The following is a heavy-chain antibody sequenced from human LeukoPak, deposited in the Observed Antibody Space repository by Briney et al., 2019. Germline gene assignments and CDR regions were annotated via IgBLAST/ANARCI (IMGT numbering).Heavy chain of an antibody. J-gene: IGHJ3*02. Sequence: SQTLSFTCTVSGGSISSGSYYWSWIRQPAGKGLEWIGRIYTSGSTNYNPSLKSRVTISVDTSKNQFSLKLSSVTAADTAVYYCARAGAFDIWGQGTMVTVSS. CDR1: GGSISSGSYY. D-gene: IGHD3-10*01. V-gene: IGHV4-61*02. CDR2: IYTSGST. CDR3: ARAGAFDI.